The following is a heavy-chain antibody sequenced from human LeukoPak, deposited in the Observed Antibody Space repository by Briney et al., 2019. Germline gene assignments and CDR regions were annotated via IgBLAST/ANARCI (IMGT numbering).Heavy chain of an antibody. J-gene: IGHJ4*02. CDR3: ANFKGKDGIKDHFDY. V-gene: IGHV3-23*01. Sequence: PGGSLRLSCAASGFTFSSYAMSWVRQAPGKGLAWVSANSGSGGSTYYADSVKGRFTISRDNSKNTLYLQMNSLRAEDTAVYYCANFKGKDGIKDHFDYWGQGTLVTVSS. CDR1: GFTFSSYA. CDR2: NSGSGGST. D-gene: IGHD5-24*01.